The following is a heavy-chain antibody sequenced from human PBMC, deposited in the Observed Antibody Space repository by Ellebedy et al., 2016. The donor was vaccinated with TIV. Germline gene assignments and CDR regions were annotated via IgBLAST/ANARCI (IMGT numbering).Heavy chain of an antibody. CDR3: ARHETVSGPFDY. Sequence: KVSCKGSGYSFTNYWISWVRQMPGKGLEWMGTIDPSDSYTNYSPSFQGHVTISADKSISTAYLQWSSLKASDTAMYYCARHETVSGPFDYWGQGTLVTVSS. CDR1: GYSFTNYW. J-gene: IGHJ4*02. CDR2: IDPSDSYT. D-gene: IGHD4-11*01. V-gene: IGHV5-10-1*01.